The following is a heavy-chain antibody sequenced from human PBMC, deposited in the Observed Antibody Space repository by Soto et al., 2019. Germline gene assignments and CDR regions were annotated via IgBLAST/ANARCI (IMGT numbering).Heavy chain of an antibody. J-gene: IGHJ3*02. D-gene: IGHD3-16*01. CDR2: IKSKTDGGTT. Sequence: GGSLRLSCAASGFTFSNAWMSWVRQAPGKGLEWVGRIKSKTDGGTTDYAAPVKGRFTISRDDSKNTLYLQMNSLNTEDTAVYYCTSNRGGGEERAFDIWGQGTMVTVSS. CDR1: GFTFSNAW. CDR3: TSNRGGGEERAFDI. V-gene: IGHV3-15*01.